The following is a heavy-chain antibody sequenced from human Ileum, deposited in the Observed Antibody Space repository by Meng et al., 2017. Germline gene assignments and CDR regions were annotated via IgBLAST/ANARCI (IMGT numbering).Heavy chain of an antibody. V-gene: IGHV4-34*01. J-gene: IGHJ4*02. Sequence: SETLSLTCAVYGESLSGYYWTWIRQPPGKGLEWIGEINHSESPDYRPSLKSRVTISIDTSKNQFSLKLTSVTAADTAVYYCARGSGRNARQLVLVYWGQGTLVTVSS. CDR3: ARGSGRNARQLVLVY. CDR2: INHSESP. CDR1: GESLSGYY. D-gene: IGHD6-13*01.